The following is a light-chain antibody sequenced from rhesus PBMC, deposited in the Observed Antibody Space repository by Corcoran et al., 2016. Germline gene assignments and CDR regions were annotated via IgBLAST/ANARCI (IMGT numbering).Light chain of an antibody. V-gene: IGLV2-32*01. CDR1: SSDIGGYNY. CDR2: EVS. Sequence: QAALTQPRSVSGSPGQSVTISCTVTSSDIGGYNYVSWYQQHPGTAPKLMIYEVSKRPSGVSDRFSGSKSGNTASLTISGLQAEDEADYYCCSYAGSYTYIFGAGTRLTVL. J-gene: IGLJ1*01. CDR3: CSYAGSYTYI.